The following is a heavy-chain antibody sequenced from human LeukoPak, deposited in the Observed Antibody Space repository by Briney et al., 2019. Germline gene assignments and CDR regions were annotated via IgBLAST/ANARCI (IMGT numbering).Heavy chain of an antibody. CDR3: ARGRLLLWRYWFDP. CDR1: GDRNNNYH. J-gene: IGHJ5*02. CDR2: IYYSGTT. V-gene: IGHV4-59*12. Sequence: VPQSLTCTVSGDRNNNYHWSCTRGTPGGGGEGLRYIYYSGTTNYNPSLRSRVAISLDTSKNQFSLKLSSVTAADTAVYYCARGRLLLWRYWFDPWGQGTLVTVSS. D-gene: IGHD3-10*01.